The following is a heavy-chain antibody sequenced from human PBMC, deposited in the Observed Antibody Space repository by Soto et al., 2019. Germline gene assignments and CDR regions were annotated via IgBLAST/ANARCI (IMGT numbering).Heavy chain of an antibody. CDR1: GLTFSDDY. D-gene: IGHD3-10*01. V-gene: IGHV3-11*01. J-gene: IGHJ6*02. CDR3: XRIKGYYASRTLYGLDV. Sequence: SLRLSCVASGLTFSDDYMTWIRQAPGKGLEWLSYISDSGSSTYYANSVRDRFSIFRDNAKKSVYLRMNRLRGEDTAVYYCXRIKGYYASRTLYGLDVWGQGTTVTVSS. CDR2: ISDSGSST.